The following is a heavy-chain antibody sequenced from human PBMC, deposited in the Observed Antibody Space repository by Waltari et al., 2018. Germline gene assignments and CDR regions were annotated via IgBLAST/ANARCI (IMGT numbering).Heavy chain of an antibody. CDR3: ASRIAVAGYWYFDL. Sequence: QVQLVQSGAEVKKPGASVKVSCKASGYTFTSYAMHWVRQATGQGLEWMGWMNPNSGNTGYAQKFQGRVTITRNTSISTAYMELSSLRSEDTAVYYCASRIAVAGYWYFDLWGRGTLVTVSS. CDR1: GYTFTSYA. CDR2: MNPNSGNT. J-gene: IGHJ2*01. V-gene: IGHV1-8*03. D-gene: IGHD6-19*01.